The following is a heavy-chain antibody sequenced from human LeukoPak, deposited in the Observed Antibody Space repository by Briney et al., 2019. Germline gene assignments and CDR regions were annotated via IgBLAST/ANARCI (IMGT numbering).Heavy chain of an antibody. CDR2: SNPSGGGT. CDR3: ARVGYCSGNACYTLKY. D-gene: IGHD2-15*01. V-gene: IGHV1-46*01. CDR1: GYTFTTYY. Sequence: ASVKVSCKATGYTFTTYYIHWVRQAPGQGLEWMAISNPSGGGTSYAQKFQGRVTMTRDTSTGTVYMELSSLRSEDTAVYYCARVGYCSGNACYTLKYWGQGTLVTVSS. J-gene: IGHJ4*02.